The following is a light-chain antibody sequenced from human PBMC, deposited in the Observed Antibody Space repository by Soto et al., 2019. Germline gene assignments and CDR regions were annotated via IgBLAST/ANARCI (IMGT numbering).Light chain of an antibody. CDR1: QSVSSSY. V-gene: IGKV3-20*01. CDR3: QQYGSSPRT. J-gene: IGKJ2*01. Sequence: EIVLTQSPGTLSLSPGERATLSCRASQSVSSSYLAWYQQKPGQAPRLLIYGASSRATGIPERFSGSGSGTDFTLTISSLEPEDFAVYYCQQYGSSPRTFGQGTKLEIK. CDR2: GAS.